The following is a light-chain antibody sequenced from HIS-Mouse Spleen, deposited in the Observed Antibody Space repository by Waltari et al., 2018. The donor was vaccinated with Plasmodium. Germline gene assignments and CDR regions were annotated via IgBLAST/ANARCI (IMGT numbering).Light chain of an antibody. J-gene: IGKJ3*01. CDR2: GAS. V-gene: IGKV3-15*01. CDR1: QIVSSN. CDR3: QQYNNWSFT. Sequence: EIVMTQSPATLSVSPGERATLSCRSSQIVSSNLAWYQQQPGQAPRLLIYGASTRATGIPARFSGSGSGTEFTLTISSLQSEDFAVYYCQQYNNWSFTFGPGTKVDIK.